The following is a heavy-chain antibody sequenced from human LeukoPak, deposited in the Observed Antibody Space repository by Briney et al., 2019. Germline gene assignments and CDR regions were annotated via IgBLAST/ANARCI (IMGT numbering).Heavy chain of an antibody. Sequence: GGSLRLSCEASGFTFSSYWLHWVRQAPGKGLVWVSRINSDGSSTSYGDSVKCRITINRHTAHNQVYLQTTSLRAEDTAEYYCARDGNSNSGWHYSDYWGQGTLVSVPS. V-gene: IGHV3-74*01. CDR2: INSDGSST. CDR1: GFTFSSYW. CDR3: ARDGNSNSGWHYSDY. J-gene: IGHJ4*02. D-gene: IGHD6-19*01.